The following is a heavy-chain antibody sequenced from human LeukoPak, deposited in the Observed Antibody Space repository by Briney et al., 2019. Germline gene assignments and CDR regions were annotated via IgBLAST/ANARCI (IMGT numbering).Heavy chain of an antibody. Sequence: GGSLRLSCAASGFTFSSYEMNWVRQAPGKGLEWVSYISSSGSTIYYADSVKGRFTISRDNAKNSLYLQMNSLRAEDTAVYYCVREESGSGSYYTTGWFHYHMDVWGKGTTVTVSS. CDR1: GFTFSSYE. J-gene: IGHJ6*03. D-gene: IGHD3-10*01. V-gene: IGHV3-48*03. CDR3: VREESGSGSYYTTGWFHYHMDV. CDR2: ISSSGSTI.